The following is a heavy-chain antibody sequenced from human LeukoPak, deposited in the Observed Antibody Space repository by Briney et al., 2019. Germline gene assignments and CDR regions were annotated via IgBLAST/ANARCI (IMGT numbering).Heavy chain of an antibody. Sequence: PSETLSLTCAVYGGSFSGYYWSWIRQPPGKGLEWIGEINHSGSTNYNPSLKSRVTISVDTSKNQFSLKLSSVTAADAAVYYCARGSGAVAYDYWGQGTLVTVSS. CDR3: ARGSGAVAYDY. D-gene: IGHD6-19*01. J-gene: IGHJ4*02. CDR2: INHSGST. V-gene: IGHV4-34*01. CDR1: GGSFSGYY.